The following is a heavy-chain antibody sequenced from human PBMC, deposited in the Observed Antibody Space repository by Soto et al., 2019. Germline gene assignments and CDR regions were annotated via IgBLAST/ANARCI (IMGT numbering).Heavy chain of an antibody. Sequence: GSGPTLVNPTQTLTLTCTFSGFSLSTSGVGVGWIRQPPGKALEWLALIYWDDDKRYSPSLKSRLTITKDTSKNQVVLTMTNMDPVDTATYYCAHSTTHLRRGTGTDYWGQGTLVTVSS. J-gene: IGHJ4*02. CDR2: IYWDDDK. CDR3: AHSTTHLRRGTGTDY. D-gene: IGHD2-15*01. CDR1: GFSLSTSGVG. V-gene: IGHV2-5*02.